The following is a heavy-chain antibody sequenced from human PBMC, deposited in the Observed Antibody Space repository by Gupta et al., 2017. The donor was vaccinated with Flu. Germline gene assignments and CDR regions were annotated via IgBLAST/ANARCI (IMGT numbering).Heavy chain of an antibody. CDR1: GYSISSGYY. D-gene: IGHD3-22*01. CDR2: IYHSGST. CDR3: ARDPTYYYDSSGSQGGYWFDP. J-gene: IGHJ5*02. V-gene: IGHV4-38-2*02. Sequence: QVQLQESGPGLVKPSETLSLTCAVSGYSISSGYYWGWIRQPPGKGLEWIGSIYHSGSTYYNPSLKSRVTIPVDTSKNQFSLKLSSVTAADTAVYYCARDPTYYYDSSGSQGGYWFDPWGQGTLVTVSS.